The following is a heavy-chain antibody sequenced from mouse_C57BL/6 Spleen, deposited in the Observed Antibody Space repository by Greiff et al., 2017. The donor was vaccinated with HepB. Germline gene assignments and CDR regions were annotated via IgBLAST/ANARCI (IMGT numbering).Heavy chain of an antibody. CDR1: GYTFTSYW. V-gene: IGHV1-55*01. CDR3: ARRGDFTTVVPYYYAMDY. CDR2: IYPGSGST. D-gene: IGHD1-1*01. J-gene: IGHJ4*01. Sequence: VKLQQPGAELVKPGASVKMSCKASGYTFTSYWITWVKQRPGQGLEWIGDIYPGSGSTNYNEKFKSKATLTVDTSSSTAYMQLSSLTSEDSAVYYCARRGDFTTVVPYYYAMDYWGQGTSVTVSS.